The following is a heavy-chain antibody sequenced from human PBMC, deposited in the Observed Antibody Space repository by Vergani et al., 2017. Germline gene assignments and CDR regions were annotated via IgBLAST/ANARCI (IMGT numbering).Heavy chain of an antibody. Sequence: QLQLQESGPGLVKPSETLSLTCTVSGGSISSSSYYWGWIRQPPGKGLEWIGSIYYSGSTYYNPSLKSRVTISVDTSKNQFSLKLSSVTAADTAVYYCARLDYGDYGDPYYYYYXMDVWGKGTTVTVSS. V-gene: IGHV4-39*07. J-gene: IGHJ6*03. CDR1: GGSISSSSYY. D-gene: IGHD4-17*01. CDR2: IYYSGST. CDR3: ARLDYGDYGDPYYYYYXMDV.